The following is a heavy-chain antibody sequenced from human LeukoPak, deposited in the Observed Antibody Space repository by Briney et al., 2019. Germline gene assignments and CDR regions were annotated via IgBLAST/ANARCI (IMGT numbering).Heavy chain of an antibody. CDR1: GFTLSSYW. Sequence: GSLRLSCAASGFTLSSYWMTWVRQAPGKGLEWVANIDQDGGEENYVDSVKGRFTISRDNAKNSLYLQMNSLRAEDTAVYYCARDQGEMATTILFDYWGQGTLVTASS. CDR2: IDQDGGEE. J-gene: IGHJ4*02. D-gene: IGHD5-24*01. V-gene: IGHV3-7*01. CDR3: ARDQGEMATTILFDY.